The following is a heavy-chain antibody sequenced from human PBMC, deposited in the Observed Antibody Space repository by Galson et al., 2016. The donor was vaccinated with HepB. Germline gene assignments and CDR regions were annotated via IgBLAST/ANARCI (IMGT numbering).Heavy chain of an antibody. V-gene: IGHV1-3*01. CDR3: ARETIAAGAKGHHSGLDI. D-gene: IGHD6-13*01. Sequence: SVKVSCKASGYSFSTYAMHWVRQAPGQRLEWMGWINAANGNTKYSQNFQDSVTITRDTSATTVYMELSSLRSEDTAVYYCARETIAAGAKGHHSGLDIWGQGTTVTVSS. CDR1: GYSFSTYA. CDR2: INAANGNT. J-gene: IGHJ6*02.